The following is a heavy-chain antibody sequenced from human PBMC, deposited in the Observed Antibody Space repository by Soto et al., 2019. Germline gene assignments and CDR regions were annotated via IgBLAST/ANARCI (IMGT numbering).Heavy chain of an antibody. CDR1: GFPFSSYS. Sequence: GGSLRLSCAASGFPFSSYSMNWVRQAPGKRQEKVSSNSSSSSYIYYADSVKGRFTISRDNAKNSLYQQMNSLRAEDTAVYYCATFTAMVTSDIYYYGMDVWGQGTTVTVSS. V-gene: IGHV3-21*01. CDR2: NSSSSSYI. J-gene: IGHJ6*02. D-gene: IGHD5-18*01. CDR3: ATFTAMVTSDIYYYGMDV.